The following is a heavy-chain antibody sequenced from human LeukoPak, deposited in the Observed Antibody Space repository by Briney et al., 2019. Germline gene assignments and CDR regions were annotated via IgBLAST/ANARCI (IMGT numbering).Heavy chain of an antibody. CDR3: AAGSPGYYFDY. CDR1: GGTFNSYA. J-gene: IGHJ4*02. Sequence: ASVKVSCKASGGTFNSYAISWVRQAPGQGLEWMGGIIPIFGTANYAQKFQGRVTITADESTSTAYTELSSLRSEDAAVYYCAAGSPGYYFDYWGQGTLVTVSS. CDR2: IIPIFGTA. D-gene: IGHD7-27*01. V-gene: IGHV1-69*01.